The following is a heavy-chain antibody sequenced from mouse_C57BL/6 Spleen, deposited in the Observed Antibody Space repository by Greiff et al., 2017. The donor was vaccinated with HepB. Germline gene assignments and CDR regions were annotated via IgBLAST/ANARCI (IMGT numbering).Heavy chain of an antibody. CDR1: GFSLTSYG. Sequence: VQLQQSGPGLVQPSQSLSITCTVSGFSLTSYGVHWVRQSPGKGLEWLGVIWSGGSTDYNAAFISRLSISKDNSKSQVFFKMNSLQADDTAIYYCARTKTTVVATRNWYFDVWGTGTTVTVSS. D-gene: IGHD1-1*01. V-gene: IGHV2-2*01. CDR2: IWSGGST. J-gene: IGHJ1*03. CDR3: ARTKTTVVATRNWYFDV.